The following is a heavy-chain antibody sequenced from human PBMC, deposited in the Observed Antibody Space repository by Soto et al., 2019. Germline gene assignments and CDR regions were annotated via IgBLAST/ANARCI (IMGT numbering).Heavy chain of an antibody. Sequence: LSLTCEVSGGSFNDYQWAWIRQSPEKGLEWIGEVSYTGDTNSKPSLMSRLTMSVDTSKNQFSLKLSSVTSADPAIYFCAGGPDYGDYDAWGQGTLVTVSS. CDR3: AGGPDYGDYDA. CDR2: VSYTGDT. D-gene: IGHD4-17*01. CDR1: GGSFNDYQ. J-gene: IGHJ5*02. V-gene: IGHV4-34*01.